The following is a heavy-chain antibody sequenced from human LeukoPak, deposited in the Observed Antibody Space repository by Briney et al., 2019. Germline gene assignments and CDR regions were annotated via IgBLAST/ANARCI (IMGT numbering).Heavy chain of an antibody. Sequence: GGSLRLSCAASGFTFNNYMMHWVRQAPGKGLDWVAVILEDGSRQYYADSVKGRFTISRDNSKNILFLEMNSLRSEDTAMYYCAKVQGGGYRTADFWGQGTLVTVSS. J-gene: IGHJ4*02. CDR3: AKVQGGGYRTADF. CDR2: ILEDGSRQ. D-gene: IGHD6-25*01. CDR1: GFTFNNYM. V-gene: IGHV3-30*04.